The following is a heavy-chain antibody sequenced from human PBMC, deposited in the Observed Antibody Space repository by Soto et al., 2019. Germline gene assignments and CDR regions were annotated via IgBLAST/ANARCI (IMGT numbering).Heavy chain of an antibody. J-gene: IGHJ4*02. CDR2: IYPSVSS. V-gene: IGHV4-38-2*02. CDR3: EREKVGTSFFDN. CDR1: CFAISRGFY. D-gene: IGHD1-1*01. Sequence: PSETLSHTCTVSCFAISRGFYWSWVRHPPWKGLEGIGSIYPSVSSYHNPSLATRLRLSIDTSKNQFTLNLTSVTAADTALYFCEREKVGTSFFDNWGQGIKVTVSS.